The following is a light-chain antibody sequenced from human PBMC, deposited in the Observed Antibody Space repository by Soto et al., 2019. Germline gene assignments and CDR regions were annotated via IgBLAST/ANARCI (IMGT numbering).Light chain of an antibody. J-gene: IGKJ4*01. CDR3: QQANNFPRT. CDR1: QGINNW. V-gene: IGKV1-12*01. Sequence: DIQMTQSPSSVSASVGDRVTITCRASQGINNWLAWYQQKPGKAPMLLIYSASSLQSGVPSRISGSGSGTDFTLTINSLQPEDFATYYCQQANNFPRTFGGGTKVEIK. CDR2: SAS.